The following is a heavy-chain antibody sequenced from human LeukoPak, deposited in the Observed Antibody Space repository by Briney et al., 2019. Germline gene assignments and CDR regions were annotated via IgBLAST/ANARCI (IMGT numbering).Heavy chain of an antibody. V-gene: IGHV1-2*02. Sequence: GASVKVSCKASGYTFTGYYMHWVRQAPGQGLEWMGWINPNSGGTNYAQKFQGRVTMTRDTSISTAYMELSSLRYEDTAVYYCARGEQRRRNDIVTGYRLGYWGQGTLVTVSS. CDR2: INPNSGGT. CDR1: GYTFTGYY. D-gene: IGHD3-9*01. CDR3: ARGEQRRRNDIVTGYRLGY. J-gene: IGHJ4*02.